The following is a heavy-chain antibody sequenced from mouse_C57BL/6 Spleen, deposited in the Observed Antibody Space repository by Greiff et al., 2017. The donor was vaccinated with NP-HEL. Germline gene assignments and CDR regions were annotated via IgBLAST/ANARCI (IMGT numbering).Heavy chain of an antibody. J-gene: IGHJ2*01. Sequence: EVHLVESGGGLVKPGGSLKLSCAASGFTFSSYAMSWVRQTPEKRLEWVATISDGGSYTFYPDNVKGRFTISRDNAKNNLYLQMSHLKSEDTAMYYCAREGDGYDVGYFDYWGQGTTLTVSS. CDR3: AREGDGYDVGYFDY. CDR1: GFTFSSYA. V-gene: IGHV5-4*01. D-gene: IGHD2-2*01. CDR2: ISDGGSYT.